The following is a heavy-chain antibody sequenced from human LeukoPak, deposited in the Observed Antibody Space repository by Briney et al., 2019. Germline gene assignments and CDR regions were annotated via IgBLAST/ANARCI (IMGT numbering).Heavy chain of an antibody. Sequence: PSETLSLTCAVYGGSLSGYYWSWIRQPPGKGLEWIGEINHSGSTNYNPSLKSRVTISVDTSKNQFSLKLSSVTAADTAVYYCARGPRPFDYWGQGTLVTVSS. J-gene: IGHJ4*02. CDR2: INHSGST. V-gene: IGHV4-34*01. CDR1: GGSLSGYY. CDR3: ARGPRPFDY.